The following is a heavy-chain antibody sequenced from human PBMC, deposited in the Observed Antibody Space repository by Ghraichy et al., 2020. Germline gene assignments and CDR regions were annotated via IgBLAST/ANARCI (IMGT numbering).Heavy chain of an antibody. Sequence: ETLSLTCADSGFSFTDYWMHWVRQTPGRGLEWVSHLNIDGTTVNYADSVKGRFTISRDNAKNTMYLQMISLTVEDTAVYYCVRSYKDGLRHFDYWGQGTLVTVSS. CDR3: VRSYKDGLRHFDY. J-gene: IGHJ4*02. CDR2: LNIDGTTV. CDR1: GFSFTDYW. D-gene: IGHD1-14*01. V-gene: IGHV3-74*01.